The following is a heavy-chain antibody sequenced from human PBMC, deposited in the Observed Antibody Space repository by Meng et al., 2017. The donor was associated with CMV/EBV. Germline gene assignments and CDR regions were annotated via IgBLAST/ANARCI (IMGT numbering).Heavy chain of an antibody. V-gene: IGHV4-34*01. CDR2: INHSGST. Sequence: VQLQQWGAGLLKPSEPLSLTCAVYGGSFSGYYWSWIRQPPGKGLEWIGEINHSGSTNYNPSLKSRVTISVDTSKNQFSLKLSSVTAADTAVYYCARVWDSGWDYWGQGTLVTVSS. D-gene: IGHD3-22*01. CDR3: ARVWDSGWDY. J-gene: IGHJ4*02. CDR1: GGSFSGYY.